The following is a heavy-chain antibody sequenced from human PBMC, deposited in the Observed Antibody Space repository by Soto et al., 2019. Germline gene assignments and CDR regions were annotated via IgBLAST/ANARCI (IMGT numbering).Heavy chain of an antibody. Sequence: LRLSCSASGFTFSSYGMHLVRQAPGKGLEWVAFIWHDGGNKFYAESVKGRFTISRDNSKNTLYLQMTSLSAEDTAMYYCARDGDVNTGFGKDYWGQGTLVTFSS. D-gene: IGHD3-16*01. CDR3: ARDGDVNTGFGKDY. V-gene: IGHV3-33*01. CDR2: IWHDGGNK. J-gene: IGHJ4*02. CDR1: GFTFSSYG.